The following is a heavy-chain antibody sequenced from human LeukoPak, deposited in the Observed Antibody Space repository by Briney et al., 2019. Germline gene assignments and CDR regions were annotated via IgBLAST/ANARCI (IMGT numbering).Heavy chain of an antibody. D-gene: IGHD3-10*01. CDR3: ARGPGRDFDY. CDR1: GFTFSSYS. J-gene: IGHJ4*02. Sequence: GGSLRLSCAASGFTFSSYSMNWVRQAPGKGLEWVSSISSSSSYIYYADSVKGRFTISRDNAKNSLYLQMHSLRAEDTAVYYCARGPGRDFDYWGQGTLVTVSS. CDR2: ISSSSSYI. V-gene: IGHV3-21*01.